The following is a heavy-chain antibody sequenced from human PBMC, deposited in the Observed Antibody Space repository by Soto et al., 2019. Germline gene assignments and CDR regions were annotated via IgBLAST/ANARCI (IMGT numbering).Heavy chain of an antibody. CDR1: GGSISSYY. D-gene: IGHD3-10*01. CDR3: ARELLWFGELENWFDP. CDR2: IYYSGST. V-gene: IGHV4-59*01. J-gene: IGHJ5*02. Sequence: QVQLQESGPGLVKPSETLSLTCTVSGGSISSYYWSWIRQPPGEGLEWIGYIYYSGSTNYNPSLKSRVTISVDTSKNQFSLKLSSVTAADTAVYYCARELLWFGELENWFDPWGQGTLVTVSS.